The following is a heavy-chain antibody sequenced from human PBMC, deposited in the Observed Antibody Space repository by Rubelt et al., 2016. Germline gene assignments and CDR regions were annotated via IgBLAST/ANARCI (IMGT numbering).Heavy chain of an antibody. D-gene: IGHD2-8*01. Sequence: GLEWIGSIYYSGSTNYNPSLKSRVTISVDTSKNQFSLKLSSVTAADTAVYYCARHFALAFGYCTNGVCFTQPGGMDVWGQGTTVTVSS. J-gene: IGHJ6*02. V-gene: IGHV4-39*07. CDR2: IYYSGST. CDR3: ARHFALAFGYCTNGVCFTQPGGMDV.